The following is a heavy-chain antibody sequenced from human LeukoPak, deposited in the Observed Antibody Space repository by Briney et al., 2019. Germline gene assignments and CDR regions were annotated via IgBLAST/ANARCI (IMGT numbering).Heavy chain of an antibody. Sequence: GGSLRLSCTASGFTFGNYAVSWVRRAPGRGLEWVGLIRRRAFGETADYAASVKGRFTISRDDSKSIAYLQMNSLKTEDTAVYYCTREGAAAAYGMDVWGQGTTVTVSS. CDR3: TREGAAAAYGMDV. CDR2: IRRRAFGETA. CDR1: GFTFGNYA. J-gene: IGHJ6*02. D-gene: IGHD6-13*01. V-gene: IGHV3-49*04.